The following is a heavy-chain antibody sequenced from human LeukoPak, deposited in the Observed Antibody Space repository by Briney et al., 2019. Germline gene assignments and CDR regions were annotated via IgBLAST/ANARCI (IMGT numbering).Heavy chain of an antibody. CDR3: ARDPAAGYFRAFDI. Sequence: GGSLRLSCAASGFTFRNYWMTWARLAPGKGLEWVANIKHGGNEKNYVDSVKGRFIISRDDARNKLYLQMNSLRAEDTAVYYCARDPAAGYFRAFDIWGQGTMVTVSS. D-gene: IGHD2-15*01. CDR1: GFTFRNYW. V-gene: IGHV3-7*01. J-gene: IGHJ3*02. CDR2: IKHGGNEK.